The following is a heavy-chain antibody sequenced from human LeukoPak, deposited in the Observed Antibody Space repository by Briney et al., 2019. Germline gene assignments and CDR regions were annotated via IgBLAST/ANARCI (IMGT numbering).Heavy chain of an antibody. CDR2: INHSGST. D-gene: IGHD3-10*01. J-gene: IGHJ4*02. V-gene: IGHV4-34*01. CDR1: GGSFSGYY. CDR3: ARSGSYYNGLDY. Sequence: SETLSLTCAVYGGSFSGYYWSWIRQPPGKGLEWIGEINHSGSTNYNPSLKSRVTISVDTSKNQFSLKLSSVTAADTAVYYCARSGSYYNGLDYWGQGTLVTVSS.